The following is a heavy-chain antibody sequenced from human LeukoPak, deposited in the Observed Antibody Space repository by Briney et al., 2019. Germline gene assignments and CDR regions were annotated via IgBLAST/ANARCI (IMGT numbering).Heavy chain of an antibody. Sequence: PGGSLRLSCAASGFSFSNSAMNWVRQAPGKGLEWVSSISKGGDDRYYADSVKGRFTISRDNFERTLYLQMNSLRVEDTAVYYCAKDAFGGTYRSGLNWFDPWGQGTLVTVSS. CDR2: ISKGGDDR. CDR1: GFSFSNSA. D-gene: IGHD6-19*01. V-gene: IGHV3-23*01. J-gene: IGHJ5*02. CDR3: AKDAFGGTYRSGLNWFDP.